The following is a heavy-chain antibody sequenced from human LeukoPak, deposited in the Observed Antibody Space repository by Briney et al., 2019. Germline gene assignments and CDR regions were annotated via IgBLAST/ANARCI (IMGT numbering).Heavy chain of an antibody. J-gene: IGHJ6*02. D-gene: IGHD3-10*01. V-gene: IGHV4-59*01. CDR3: AKDRGPMTRNDYYGMDV. CDR1: GGSISSYY. Sequence: SETLSLTCTVSGGSISSYYWSWIRQPPGKGLEWIGYIYYSGSTNYNPSLKSRVTISVDTSKNQFSLKLSSVTAEDTAVYYCAKDRGPMTRNDYYGMDVWGQGTTVTVSS. CDR2: IYYSGST.